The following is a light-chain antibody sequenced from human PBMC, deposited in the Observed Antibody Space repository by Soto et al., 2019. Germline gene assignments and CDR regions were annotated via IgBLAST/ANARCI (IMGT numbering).Light chain of an antibody. Sequence: EIVLTQSPATLSLSPGERATLSCRASQSVNNYLAWYQQKPGQAPRLLIYDASNRATGIPARFSGSGSGADFTLPISSLEPEDFAVYYCQQRSNWPPTFGQGTRLDIK. CDR3: QQRSNWPPT. V-gene: IGKV3-11*01. J-gene: IGKJ5*01. CDR1: QSVNNY. CDR2: DAS.